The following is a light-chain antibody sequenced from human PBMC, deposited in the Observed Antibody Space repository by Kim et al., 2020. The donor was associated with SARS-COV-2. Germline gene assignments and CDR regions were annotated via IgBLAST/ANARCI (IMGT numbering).Light chain of an antibody. V-gene: IGLV2-14*03. CDR3: SSYTSRNTVI. CDR2: DVS. J-gene: IGLJ2*01. CDR1: SSDVGRYNF. Sequence: QSALTQPASVSGSPGQSITISCSGTSSDVGRYNFVSWYQQHPGKAPKVILYDVSNRPSGVSNRFFASKSGNTASLTISGLQAEDEADYYCSSYTSRNTVIFGGGTKLTVL.